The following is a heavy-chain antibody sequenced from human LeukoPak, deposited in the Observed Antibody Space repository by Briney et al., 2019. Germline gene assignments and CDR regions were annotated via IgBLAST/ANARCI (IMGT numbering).Heavy chain of an antibody. V-gene: IGHV3-30*18. CDR3: AKARPDSSGWFFDY. CDR2: ISYDGSNK. CDR1: GFTFSSYG. J-gene: IGHJ4*02. Sequence: PGGSLRLSCAASGFTFSSYGMHWVRQAPGKGLEWVAVISYDGSNKYYADSVKGRFTISRDNSKNTLYLQMNSQRAEDTAVYYCAKARPDSSGWFFDYWGQGTLVTVSS. D-gene: IGHD6-19*01.